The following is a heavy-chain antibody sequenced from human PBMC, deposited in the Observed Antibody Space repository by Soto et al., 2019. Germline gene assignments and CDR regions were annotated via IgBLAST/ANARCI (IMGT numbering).Heavy chain of an antibody. CDR3: ARIPVDTSMIYWLDP. V-gene: IGHV4-61*08. J-gene: IGHJ5*02. Sequence: SETLSLTCTVSGGSVSSGDDYWSWIRQPPGKGLEWIGYIYYSGNTNYNPSLKSRVIISVDTSKNLFSLKLTSVTAADTAVYYCARIPVDTSMIYWLDPWGQGTLVTVSS. D-gene: IGHD5-18*01. CDR1: GGSVSSGDDY. CDR2: IYYSGNT.